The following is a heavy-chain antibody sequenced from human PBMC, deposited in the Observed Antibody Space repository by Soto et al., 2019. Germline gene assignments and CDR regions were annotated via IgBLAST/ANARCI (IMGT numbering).Heavy chain of an antibody. CDR3: AKGSSSWFYPIFDF. D-gene: IGHD6-13*01. J-gene: IGHJ4*02. Sequence: QVQLVESGGGVVQPGRSLRLSCAASGFTFSTYGMHWVRQAPGKGLEWVAVISYDGSNKNYADSVKGRFTISRDNSKNTVYLQMNSLRAEDTAVYYCAKGSSSWFYPIFDFWGQGTLVTVSS. V-gene: IGHV3-30*18. CDR2: ISYDGSNK. CDR1: GFTFSTYG.